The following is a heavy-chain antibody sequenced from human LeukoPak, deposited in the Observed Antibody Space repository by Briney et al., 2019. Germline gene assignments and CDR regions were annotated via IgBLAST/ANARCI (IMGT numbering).Heavy chain of an antibody. CDR1: GGTFSSYA. CDR2: IIPILGIA. Sequence: ASVXVSCKASGGTFSSYAISWVRQAPGQGXEWXGRIIPILGIANYAQKFQGRVTITADKSTSTAYMELSSLRSEDTAVYYCARDRENLRIAAAGSFDYWGQGTLVTVSS. J-gene: IGHJ4*02. V-gene: IGHV1-69*04. CDR3: ARDRENLRIAAAGSFDY. D-gene: IGHD6-13*01.